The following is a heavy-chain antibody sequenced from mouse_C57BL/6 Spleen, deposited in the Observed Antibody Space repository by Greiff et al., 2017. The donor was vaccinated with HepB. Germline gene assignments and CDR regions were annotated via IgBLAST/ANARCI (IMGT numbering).Heavy chain of an antibody. CDR3: TREGEHYSNLD. CDR1: GYAFSSYW. J-gene: IGHJ2*01. D-gene: IGHD2-5*01. CDR2: IYPGDGDT. Sequence: VQLQQSGAELVKPGASVKISCKASGYAFSSYWMNWVKQRPGKGLEWIGQIYPGDGDTNYNGKFKGKATLNADKSSSTAYMQLSSLTSEDSAVYFCTREGEHYSNLDWGQGTTLTVSS. V-gene: IGHV1-80*01.